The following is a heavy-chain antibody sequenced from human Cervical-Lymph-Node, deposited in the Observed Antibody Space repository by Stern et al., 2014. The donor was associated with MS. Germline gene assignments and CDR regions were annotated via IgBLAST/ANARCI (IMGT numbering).Heavy chain of an antibody. CDR1: GISVSSNY. V-gene: IGHV3-66*01. CDR2: YYPGITT. J-gene: IGHJ5*02. D-gene: IGHD6-6*01. CDR3: TREMAARRFDP. Sequence: EVQLEESGGGLVQRGGSLRLSCAASGISVSSNYLTWVRQAPGKGLEWVSRYYPGITTDYADSVRGRFSVSRDNSKNTVYLEMNSLTPEDTAVYYCTREMAARRFDPWGQGTLVVVSS.